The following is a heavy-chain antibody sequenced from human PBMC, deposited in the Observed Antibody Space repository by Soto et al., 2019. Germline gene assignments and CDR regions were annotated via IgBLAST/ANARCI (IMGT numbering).Heavy chain of an antibody. J-gene: IGHJ4*02. CDR3: ARGRPPNSDTAMVDFDY. CDR2: TYYSGST. Sequence: QVQLQESGPGLVKPSQTLSLTCTVSGGSISSGGYYWSWIRPRQGKGLDGIGYTYYSGSTYYNPALVSRVTIAVDPSKNQCSLKLRSVTAADTAVYYCARGRPPNSDTAMVDFDYWGQGTLVAVSS. D-gene: IGHD5-18*01. CDR1: GGSISSGGYY. V-gene: IGHV4-31*03.